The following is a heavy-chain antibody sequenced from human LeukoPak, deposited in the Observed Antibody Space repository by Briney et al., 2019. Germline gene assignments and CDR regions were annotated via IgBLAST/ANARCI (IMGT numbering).Heavy chain of an antibody. J-gene: IGHJ4*02. D-gene: IGHD3-9*01. CDR2: INHSGST. CDR1: GGSFSGYY. Sequence: SETLSLTCAVYGGSFSGYYWSWIRQPPGKGLEWIGEINHSGSTNYNPSLKSRVTISVDTSKNQFSLKLSPVTAADTAVYYCARGHRDYDILTGYYYNYWGQGTLVTVSS. CDR3: ARGHRDYDILTGYYYNY. V-gene: IGHV4-34*01.